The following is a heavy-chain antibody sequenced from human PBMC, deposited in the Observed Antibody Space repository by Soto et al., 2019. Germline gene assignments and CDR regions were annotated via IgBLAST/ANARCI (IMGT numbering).Heavy chain of an antibody. J-gene: IGHJ6*02. CDR3: ARDRVVVVTAAIFEHYYYGMDV. CDR1: GYTFSNYG. Sequence: ASVKVSCKTSGYTFSNYGITWVRQAPGQPLEWLGWNSLYSDGTSYAQKFQGRVTMTRDTSTSTVYMELSSLRSEDTAVYYCARDRVVVVTAAIFEHYYYGMDVWGQGTTVTVSS. V-gene: IGHV1-18*01. CDR2: NSLYSDGT. D-gene: IGHD2-2*01.